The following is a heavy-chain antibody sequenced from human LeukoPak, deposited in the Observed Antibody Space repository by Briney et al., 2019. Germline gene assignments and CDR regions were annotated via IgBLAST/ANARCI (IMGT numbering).Heavy chain of an antibody. Sequence: ASVKVSCKASGYTFTGYYMHWVRQAPGQGLEWMGWINPNSGGTNYPQKFQGRVTMTRDTSISTAYMEVSSLRSDDTAVYCCARDRPISRLGTDFDYWGQGTQVTVSS. CDR1: GYTFTGYY. J-gene: IGHJ4*02. V-gene: IGHV1-2*02. D-gene: IGHD1-7*01. CDR2: INPNSGGT. CDR3: ARDRPISRLGTDFDY.